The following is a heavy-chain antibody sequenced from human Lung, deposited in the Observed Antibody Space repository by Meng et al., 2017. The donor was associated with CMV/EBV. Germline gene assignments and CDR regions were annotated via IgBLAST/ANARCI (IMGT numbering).Heavy chain of an antibody. V-gene: IGHV3-30*02. D-gene: IGHD3-3*01. J-gene: IGHJ4*02. CDR3: AKDDSAYFDFRSGYSTPPDY. Sequence: GESLKISCAASGFSFSSYGMQWVRQAPGKGLEWVAFIRYDGSNKYYVDSVKGRFTISRDNSKNMLYLQMNNLRVADTAVYYCAKDDSAYFDFRSGYSTPPDYWGQGXLVTVSS. CDR2: IRYDGSNK. CDR1: GFSFSSYG.